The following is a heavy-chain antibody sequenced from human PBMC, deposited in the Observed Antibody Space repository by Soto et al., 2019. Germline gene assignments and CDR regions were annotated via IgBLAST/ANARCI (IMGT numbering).Heavy chain of an antibody. J-gene: IGHJ4*02. Sequence: GGSLRLSCAASGFTFSSYGMHWVRQAPGKGLEWVAVISYDGSNKYYADSVKGRFTISRDNSKNTLYLQMNSLRAGDTAVYYCAKDRGYYDSSGYFDYWGQGTLVTVSS. V-gene: IGHV3-30*18. CDR1: GFTFSSYG. CDR2: ISYDGSNK. D-gene: IGHD3-22*01. CDR3: AKDRGYYDSSGYFDY.